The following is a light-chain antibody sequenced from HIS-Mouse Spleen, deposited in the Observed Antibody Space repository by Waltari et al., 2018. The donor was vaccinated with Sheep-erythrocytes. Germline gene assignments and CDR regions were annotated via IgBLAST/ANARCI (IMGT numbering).Light chain of an antibody. Sequence: QSALTQPASVSGSPGQSITISCTGTSSDVGSYNLVSWYQQHPGKAPKLMIYEGSKRPSGVSNRFTGSKSGNTASLTISGLQAEDEADYSCCSYAGSSTWVFGGGTKLPVL. CDR2: EGS. V-gene: IGLV2-23*01. CDR3: CSYAGSSTWV. J-gene: IGLJ3*02. CDR1: SSDVGSYNL.